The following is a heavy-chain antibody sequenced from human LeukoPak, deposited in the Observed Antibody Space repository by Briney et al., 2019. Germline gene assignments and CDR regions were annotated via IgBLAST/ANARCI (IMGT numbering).Heavy chain of an antibody. CDR3: ARDVWIVGATDY. D-gene: IGHD1-26*01. CDR1: GYTVTSYG. CDR2: ISAYNGST. Sequence: ASVKVSCKASGYTVTSYGISWVRQAPGQGLEWMGWISAYNGSTNYAQKLQGRVTMTTDTSTSTAYMELRSLRSDDTAVYYCARDVWIVGATDYWGQGTLVTVSS. V-gene: IGHV1-18*01. J-gene: IGHJ4*02.